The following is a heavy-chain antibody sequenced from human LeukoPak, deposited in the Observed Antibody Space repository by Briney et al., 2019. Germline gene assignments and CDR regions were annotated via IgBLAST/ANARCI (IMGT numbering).Heavy chain of an antibody. D-gene: IGHD2-15*01. J-gene: IGHJ4*02. V-gene: IGHV4-30-2*01. CDR2: IYHSGTT. Sequence: PSVTLSLTCAVSGGSISSGGYSWNWIRQPPGKGLEWIGYIYHSGTTYYNPSLNSRVTISVDRSNNQFSLKLSSVTAADTAVYHCARGVYCSGGNCYFDYWGQGTLVTVSS. CDR3: ARGVYCSGGNCYFDY. CDR1: GGSISSGGYS.